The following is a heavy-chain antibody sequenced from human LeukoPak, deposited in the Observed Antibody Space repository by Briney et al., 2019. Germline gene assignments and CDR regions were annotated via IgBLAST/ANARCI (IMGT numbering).Heavy chain of an antibody. CDR1: GGSLSSGGYY. D-gene: IGHD3-22*01. J-gene: IGHJ4*02. CDR3: ARECDSSGYRSSYFDY. CDR2: IYHSGST. Sequence: PSETLSLTCTVSGGSLSSGGYYWSWIRQPPGKGLEWIGYIYHSGSTYYNPSLKSRVTISVDRSKNQFSLKLSSVTAADTAIYYCARECDSSGYRSSYFDYWGQGTLVTVSS. V-gene: IGHV4-30-2*01.